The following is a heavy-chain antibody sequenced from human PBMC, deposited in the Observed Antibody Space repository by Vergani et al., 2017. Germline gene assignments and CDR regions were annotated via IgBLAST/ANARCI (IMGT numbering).Heavy chain of an antibody. CDR1: FDSIRNLY. J-gene: IGHJ4*02. D-gene: IGHD3-10*01. Sequence: QVQLQESGPGLVKSSETLSLTCSVSFDSIRNLYCNWIRQPPGKGLEWIGSIHYSENTNYNPSLKTRFTISVDTSKNQFSLTLTSVTASDTAVYCCARSRRYYGEGISDYWGQGTLVTVSS. CDR2: IHYSENT. V-gene: IGHV4-59*11. CDR3: ARSRRYYGEGISDY.